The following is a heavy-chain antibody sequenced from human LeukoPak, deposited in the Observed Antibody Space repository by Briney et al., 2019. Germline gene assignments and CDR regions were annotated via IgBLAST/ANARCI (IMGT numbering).Heavy chain of an antibody. Sequence: GGSLRLSCAASGFTFTKYSMHWVRQTPGKGLEWVSYISSGSTTIYYTDSVKGRFTISRDNAKNSLYLQMNSLRAEDAAVYYCARRESTTMVRGGVDYWGQGTLVTVSS. J-gene: IGHJ4*02. CDR3: ARRESTTMVRGGVDY. CDR1: GFTFTKYS. V-gene: IGHV3-48*01. D-gene: IGHD3-10*01. CDR2: ISSGSTTI.